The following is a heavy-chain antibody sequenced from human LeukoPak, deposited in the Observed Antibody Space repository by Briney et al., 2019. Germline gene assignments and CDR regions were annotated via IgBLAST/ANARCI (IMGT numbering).Heavy chain of an antibody. CDR2: IKQDESEK. J-gene: IGHJ4*02. CDR3: ARGSSGYYSGGFDY. CDR1: GLTFSSYG. D-gene: IGHD3-22*01. Sequence: GGSPILSCAATGLTFSSYGMSWLRQAPGKGLERMANIKQDESEKYYVDSVKARFTNSKDNAKNSLYLQMNSLRAEDTAVYYCARGSSGYYSGGFDYWGQGTLVTVSS. V-gene: IGHV3-7*01.